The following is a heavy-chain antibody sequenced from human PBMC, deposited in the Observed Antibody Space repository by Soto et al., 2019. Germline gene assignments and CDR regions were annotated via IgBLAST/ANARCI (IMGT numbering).Heavy chain of an antibody. CDR3: ARVVIGPTALGFRFDP. D-gene: IGHD2-21*02. J-gene: IGHJ5*02. Sequence: GGSLRLSCKSSGFTFGDHSFSWVRQAPGKGLEWVGVIRSKGYNATIEYAASVKGRFAISRDDSENVAYLHMNSLKIEDTDIYYCARVVIGPTALGFRFDPWGQGTLVTVSS. CDR2: IRSKGYNATI. CDR1: GFTFGDHS. V-gene: IGHV3-49*04.